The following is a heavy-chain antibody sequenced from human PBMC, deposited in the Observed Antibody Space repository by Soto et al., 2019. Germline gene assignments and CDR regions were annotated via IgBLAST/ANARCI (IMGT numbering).Heavy chain of an antibody. D-gene: IGHD3-16*02. V-gene: IGHV3-30-3*01. J-gene: IGHJ4*02. CDR2: ISYEGISK. CDR1: GFTFSNYA. CDR3: ANRFDY. Sequence: QVQLVESGGGVVQPGRSLRLSCAASGFTFSNYAMHWVRQAPGKGLEWVAFISYEGISKYYADSVKGRFTISRDNSKNTLYLQMNSLRAEDTAVYYCANRFDYWGQGTLVTVSS.